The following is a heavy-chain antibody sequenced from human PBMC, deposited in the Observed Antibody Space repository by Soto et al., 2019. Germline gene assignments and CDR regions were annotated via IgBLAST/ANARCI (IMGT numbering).Heavy chain of an antibody. CDR3: ARLNIKQWLSYPGHYYYGMDV. D-gene: IGHD6-19*01. CDR1: GYSFTSYW. CDR2: IDPSDSYT. J-gene: IGHJ6*02. Sequence: EVQLVQSGAEVKKPGESLRISCKGSGYSFTSYWISWVRQMPGKGLEWMGRIDPSDSYTNYSPSFQGHVTISADKSISTAYLQWSSLKASDTAMYYCARLNIKQWLSYPGHYYYGMDVWGQGTTVTVSS. V-gene: IGHV5-10-1*03.